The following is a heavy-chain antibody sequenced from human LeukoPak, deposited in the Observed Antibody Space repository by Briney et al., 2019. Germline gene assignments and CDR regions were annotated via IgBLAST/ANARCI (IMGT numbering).Heavy chain of an antibody. CDR2: ISGSGGST. CDR1: GFTFSSYA. Sequence: PGGSLRLSCAASGFTFSSYAMSWVRQAPGKGLEWVSAISGSGGSTYYADSVKGRFTISRDNSKNTLYLQMGSLRAEDMAVYYCARVRLQYIDYWGQGTLVTVSS. D-gene: IGHD5-24*01. J-gene: IGHJ4*02. CDR3: ARVRLQYIDY. V-gene: IGHV3-23*01.